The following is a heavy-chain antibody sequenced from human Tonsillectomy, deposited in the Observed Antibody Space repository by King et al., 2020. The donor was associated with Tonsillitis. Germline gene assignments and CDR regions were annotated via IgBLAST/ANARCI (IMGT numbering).Heavy chain of an antibody. J-gene: IGHJ6*02. D-gene: IGHD3-22*01. V-gene: IGHV5-51*01. Sequence: QLVQSGAEVKKPGESLKISCKGSGYSFTSYLIGWVRQLPGKGLEWMGDIHPTDSDTRYSPSFQGQVTISADKSISTAYLQWSSLKASDTAMYYCARLDRDKYDSRGEKTSYFYGMDVWGQGTTVTVSS. CDR3: ARLDRDKYDSRGEKTSYFYGMDV. CDR1: GYSFTSYL. CDR2: IHPTDSDT.